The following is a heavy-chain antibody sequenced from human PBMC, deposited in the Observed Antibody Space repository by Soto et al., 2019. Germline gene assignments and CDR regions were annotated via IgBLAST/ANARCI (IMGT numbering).Heavy chain of an antibody. CDR3: SRGILWFGESSYYSGMDV. CDR1: GFTFSSYS. D-gene: IGHD3-10*01. Sequence: EVQLVESGGGLVKPGGSLRLSCAASGFTFSSYSMNWVRQAPGKGLEWVSSISRSSRYIHYADSMKGRVTISRDNAKNSLSLQMNSLRAEDTDVYYCSRGILWFGESSYYSGMDVWGQGTTVTVSS. J-gene: IGHJ6*02. V-gene: IGHV3-21*01. CDR2: ISRSSRYI.